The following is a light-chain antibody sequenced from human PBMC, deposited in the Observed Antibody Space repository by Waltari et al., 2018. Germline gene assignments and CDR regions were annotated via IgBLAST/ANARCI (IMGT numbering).Light chain of an antibody. CDR1: ALPKKY. CDR2: DDS. CDR3: YSTDSSGDHRV. V-gene: IGLV3-10*01. J-gene: IGLJ3*02. Sequence: SFELTQPPSVSVSPGQTARITCSGDALPKKYTYWYQQKSGQAPVLVIYDDSQRPPGIPERFSGSNSGTMATLTISGAQVEDEADYYCYSTDSSGDHRVFGGGTKLTVL.